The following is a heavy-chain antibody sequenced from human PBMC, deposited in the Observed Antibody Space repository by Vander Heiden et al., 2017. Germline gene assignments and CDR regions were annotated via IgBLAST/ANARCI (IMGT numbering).Heavy chain of an antibody. J-gene: IGHJ2*01. CDR2: IGTAGDT. D-gene: IGHD4-17*01. CDR3: ARGGDYGGPHWYFDL. Sequence: EVQLVESGGGLVQPGGSLRLSCAASGFTFSSYDMHWVRQATGKGLEWVSAIGTAGDTYYPGSVKGRFTISRENAKNSLYLQMNSLRAGDTAVYYCARGGDYGGPHWYFDLWGRGTLVTVSS. CDR1: GFTFSSYD. V-gene: IGHV3-13*01.